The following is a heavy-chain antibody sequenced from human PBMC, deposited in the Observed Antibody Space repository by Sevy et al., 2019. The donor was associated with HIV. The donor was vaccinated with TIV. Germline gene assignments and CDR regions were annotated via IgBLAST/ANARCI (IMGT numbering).Heavy chain of an antibody. D-gene: IGHD3-22*01. V-gene: IGHV4-30-4*01. CDR2: IYYSGST. CDR1: GGSISSGDYY. Sequence: SETLSLTCTVSGGSISSGDYYWSWIRQPPGKGLEWIGYIYYSGSTYYNPSFKSRVTISVDTSKNQFSLKLSSVTAAYTAVYYCARIEPPSKKYYYDSCGYYYAGGYFGYWGEGTLVTVSS. J-gene: IGHJ4*02. CDR3: ARIEPPSKKYYYDSCGYYYAGGYFGY.